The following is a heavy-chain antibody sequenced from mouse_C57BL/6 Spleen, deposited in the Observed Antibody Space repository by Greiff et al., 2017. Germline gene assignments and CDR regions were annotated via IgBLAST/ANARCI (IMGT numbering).Heavy chain of an antibody. V-gene: IGHV1-53*01. CDR2: INPSNGGT. J-gene: IGHJ3*01. CDR3: EAEVYGSSHWFAY. CDR1: GYTFTSYW. D-gene: IGHD1-1*01. Sequence: QVQLQQSGTELVKPGASVKLSCKASGYTFTSYWMHWVKQRPGQGLEWIGNINPSNGGTNYNEKFKSKATLTVDKSSSTAYMQLGSLTSEDSAVYYCEAEVYGSSHWFAYWGQGTLVTVSA.